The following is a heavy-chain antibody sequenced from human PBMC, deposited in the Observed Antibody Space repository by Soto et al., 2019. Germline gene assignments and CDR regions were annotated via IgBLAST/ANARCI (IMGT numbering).Heavy chain of an antibody. D-gene: IGHD1-26*01. CDR3: ARVRLRIVGATDYFDY. Sequence: ASVKVSCKASGYTFTSYGISLVRHAPCQGLEWMGWISAYNGNTNYAQKLQGRVTMTTDTSTSTAYMELRSLRSDDTAVYYCARVRLRIVGATDYFDYWGQGTLVTVSS. CDR1: GYTFTSYG. CDR2: ISAYNGNT. V-gene: IGHV1-18*01. J-gene: IGHJ4*02.